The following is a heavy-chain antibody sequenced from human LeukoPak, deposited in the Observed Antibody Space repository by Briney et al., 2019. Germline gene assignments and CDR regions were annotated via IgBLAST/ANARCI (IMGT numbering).Heavy chain of an antibody. CDR3: ARDSGYNAFDY. V-gene: IGHV3-7*05. CDR2: INQDGSAK. J-gene: IGHJ4*02. CDR1: GFLFSNSW. D-gene: IGHD5-12*01. Sequence: GGSLRLSCADSGFLFSNSWMAWVRQAPGRGLEWLANINQDGSAKTCVDSVKGRFTISRDNAKNSLYLQMNSLRAKDTAMYYCARDSGYNAFDYWGQGTLVTVSS.